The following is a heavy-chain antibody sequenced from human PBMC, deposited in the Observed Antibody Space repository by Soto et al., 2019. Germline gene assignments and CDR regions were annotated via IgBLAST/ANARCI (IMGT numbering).Heavy chain of an antibody. CDR2: IIPIFGTP. J-gene: IGHJ5*02. CDR1: GGTFSTYT. D-gene: IGHD2-15*01. Sequence: VKVSCKASGGTFSTYTFSWVRQAPGQGLEWMGRIIPIFGTPYYAQKFQGRVTITADKSTSTVYMELSSLGSDDTAVYFCARGLECRGYCLDKPTWFGPWGQGSLVTVSS. CDR3: ARGLECRGYCLDKPTWFGP. V-gene: IGHV1-69*06.